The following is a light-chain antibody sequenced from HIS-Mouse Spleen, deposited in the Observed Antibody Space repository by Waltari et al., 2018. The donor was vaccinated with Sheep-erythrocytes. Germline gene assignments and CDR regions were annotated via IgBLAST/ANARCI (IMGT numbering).Light chain of an antibody. Sequence: SYALTQPPSVSVSPGQTARITCSGAALPNKYAYWYQQKSGQAPVLVIYEDSKRPSGIPERFSGSTSGTMATLTISGAQVEDEADYYCYSTDSSGNHWVFGGGTKLTVL. CDR1: ALPNKY. V-gene: IGLV3-10*01. J-gene: IGLJ3*02. CDR3: YSTDSSGNHWV. CDR2: EDS.